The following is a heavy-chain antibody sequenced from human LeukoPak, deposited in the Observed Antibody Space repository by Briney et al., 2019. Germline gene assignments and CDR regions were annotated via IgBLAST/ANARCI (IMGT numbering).Heavy chain of an antibody. CDR1: GGSISSSSYY. Sequence: SETLSLTCTVSGGSISSSSYYWGWIRQPPGKGLEWIGSIYYSGSTYYNPSLKGRVTISVDTSKNQFSLKLSSVTAADTAVYYCASWSLSLNYFDYWGQGTLVTVSS. J-gene: IGHJ4*02. CDR3: ASWSLSLNYFDY. V-gene: IGHV4-39*07. D-gene: IGHD2-8*02. CDR2: IYYSGST.